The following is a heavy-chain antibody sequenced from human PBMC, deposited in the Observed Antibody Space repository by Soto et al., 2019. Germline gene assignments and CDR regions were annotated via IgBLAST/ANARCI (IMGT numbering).Heavy chain of an antibody. CDR1: GFTFSDYY. J-gene: IGHJ4*02. CDR2: ISLGDSYK. D-gene: IGHD5-12*01. CDR3: VRESRTDEDGYDARGYYFDY. V-gene: IGHV3-11*06. Sequence: QVQLVESGGGLVKPGGSLRLACAASGFTFSDYYMSWVRQAPGKGPEWGSIISLGDSYKKTADSVKGRFTISRDNAQNALYLQMNSLRAEDTGLYYCVRESRTDEDGYDARGYYFDYWGQGTLVTVSS.